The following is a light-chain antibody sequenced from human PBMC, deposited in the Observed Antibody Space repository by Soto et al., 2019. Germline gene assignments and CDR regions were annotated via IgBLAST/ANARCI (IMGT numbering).Light chain of an antibody. Sequence: IQMTQSPFPLSATVGDRVTITFRASQRINNWFAWYQQKPGKAPKLLIYDASSLESGVPSRFSGSGSGTEFTLTISSLQPDDFATYYCQQYNSYSLTFGQGTKVDIK. V-gene: IGKV1-5*01. CDR3: QQYNSYSLT. CDR2: DAS. J-gene: IGKJ1*01. CDR1: QRINNW.